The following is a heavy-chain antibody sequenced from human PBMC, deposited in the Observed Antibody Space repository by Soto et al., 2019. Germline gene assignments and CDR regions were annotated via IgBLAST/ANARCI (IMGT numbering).Heavy chain of an antibody. V-gene: IGHV1-69*01. D-gene: IGHD5-12*01. CDR3: AREGSGYNF. Sequence: QVQLVQSGAELKKPGSSVKVSCKASGGSFSNFGISWVRQAPGQGLEWMGGIVPVFGRPNYAQRFRGRLPITADESTSTGYMELISLRSDDTAVYYCAREGSGYNFWGQGTQVTVSS. J-gene: IGHJ4*02. CDR1: GGSFSNFG. CDR2: IVPVFGRP.